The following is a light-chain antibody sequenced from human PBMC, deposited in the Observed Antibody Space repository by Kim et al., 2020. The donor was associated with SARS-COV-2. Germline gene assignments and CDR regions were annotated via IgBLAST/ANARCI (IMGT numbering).Light chain of an antibody. Sequence: GQSITISCTGTSSDVGGYNYVSWYQQHPGKAPKLMIYDVSKRPSGVSNRFSGSKSGNTASLTISGLQAEDEADYYCSSYTSSSTPLFGGGTKLTVL. V-gene: IGLV2-14*04. CDR1: SSDVGGYNY. CDR2: DVS. J-gene: IGLJ2*01. CDR3: SSYTSSSTPL.